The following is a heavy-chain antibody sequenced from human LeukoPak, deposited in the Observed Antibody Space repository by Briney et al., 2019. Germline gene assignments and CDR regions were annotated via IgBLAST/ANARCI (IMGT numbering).Heavy chain of an antibody. CDR3: ARYGGYPGADAFDI. J-gene: IGHJ3*02. CDR2: IYPGDSDT. Sequence: GESLKVSCKGSGYSFTCYWIGWVRHMPGKGLEWMVIIYPGDSDTRYSPSFQGQVPISADKSISTAYLQWSSLKASDAAMYYCARYGGYPGADAFDIWGQGTMVTVSS. CDR1: GYSFTCYW. D-gene: IGHD4-23*01. V-gene: IGHV5-51*01.